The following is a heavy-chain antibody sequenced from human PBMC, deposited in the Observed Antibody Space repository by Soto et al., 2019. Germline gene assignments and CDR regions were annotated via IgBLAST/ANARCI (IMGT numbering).Heavy chain of an antibody. CDR2: ISESGGST. CDR1: GFSFSDYA. D-gene: IGHD6-13*01. Sequence: GGSLRLSCAASGFSFSDYAISWVRQAPGKGLEWVSVISESGGSTHYADSVRGRFTVSRDNSKNSLSLRMNSLRDEDPPVYFCTKRSPYSSGWYSPIFDYWGQGVLVTVSS. J-gene: IGHJ4*02. V-gene: IGHV3-23*01. CDR3: TKRSPYSSGWYSPIFDY.